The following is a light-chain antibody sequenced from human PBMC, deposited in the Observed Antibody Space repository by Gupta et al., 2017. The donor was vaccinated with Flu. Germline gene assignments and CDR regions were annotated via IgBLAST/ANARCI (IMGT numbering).Light chain of an antibody. CDR2: ETT. V-gene: IGKV5-2*01. CDR1: KGIDDD. Sequence: ELTLTQSPAFMSATPGAKVNITCKDSKGIDDDMYWYQQKPGEAAIFNIQETTTLVPGIPPRCSGSGYGSDFTLTINNIESEDAAYYYYLQHDNFPCTFGQGTKLEIK. CDR3: LQHDNFPCT. J-gene: IGKJ2*02.